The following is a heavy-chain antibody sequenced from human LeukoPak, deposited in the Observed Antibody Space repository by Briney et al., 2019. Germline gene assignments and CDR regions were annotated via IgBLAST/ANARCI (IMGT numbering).Heavy chain of an antibody. J-gene: IGHJ3*02. V-gene: IGHV3-15*01. Sequence: GGSLRLSCAASGFTFNNAWMSWVRQAPGKGLEWVGRIKSKTDGGTTDYAAPVKGRFTISRDDSKNTLYLQMNSLKTEDTAVYYCSTRLGYCSSTSCPNACDIWGQGTMVTVSS. CDR3: STRLGYCSSTSCPNACDI. CDR1: GFTFNNAW. CDR2: IKSKTDGGTT. D-gene: IGHD2-2*01.